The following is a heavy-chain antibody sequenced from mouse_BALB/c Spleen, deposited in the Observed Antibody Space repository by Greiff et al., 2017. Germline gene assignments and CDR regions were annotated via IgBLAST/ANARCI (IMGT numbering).Heavy chain of an antibody. V-gene: IGHV1-31*01. J-gene: IGHJ4*01. CDR3: ARFRWSMDY. CDR1: GYSFTGYY. Sequence: VQLQQSGPELVKPGASVKISCKASGYSFTGYYMHWVKQSHVKSLEWIGRINPYNGATSYNQNFKDKASLTVDKSSSTAYMELHSLTSEYSAVYYCARFRWSMDYWGQGTSVTVSS. D-gene: IGHD2-3*01. CDR2: INPYNGAT.